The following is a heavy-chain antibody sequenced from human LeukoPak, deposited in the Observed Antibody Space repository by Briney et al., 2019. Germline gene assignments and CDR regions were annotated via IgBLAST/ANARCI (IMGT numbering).Heavy chain of an antibody. J-gene: IGHJ5*02. CDR1: GFSFSTYT. D-gene: IGHD2-15*01. V-gene: IGHV3-21*04. CDR3: TRGPYCSGSSCYSLGEFDP. Sequence: GGSLRLSCAASGFSFSTYTMTWVRQAPGKGLEWVSSITPTSTYIYYADSVKGRFTVSRDNANNSLYLQMHSLRAEDTAVYYCTRGPYCSGSSCYSLGEFDPWGQGTLVTVSS. CDR2: ITPTSTYI.